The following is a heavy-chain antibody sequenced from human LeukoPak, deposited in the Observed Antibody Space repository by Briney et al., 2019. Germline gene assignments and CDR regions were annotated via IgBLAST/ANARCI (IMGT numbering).Heavy chain of an antibody. CDR1: GFTFNSYA. CDR2: ISDGGGRT. V-gene: IGHV3-23*01. Sequence: GGSLRLSCAASGFTFNSYAMSWVRRSPGKGLEWVSGISDGGGRTNYADSVKGRFTISRDNAKNTLYLQMNSLRAEDTAVYYCAKAAAELSYYYYGMDVWGQGTTVTVSS. J-gene: IGHJ6*02. CDR3: AKAAAELSYYYYGMDV. D-gene: IGHD1-26*01.